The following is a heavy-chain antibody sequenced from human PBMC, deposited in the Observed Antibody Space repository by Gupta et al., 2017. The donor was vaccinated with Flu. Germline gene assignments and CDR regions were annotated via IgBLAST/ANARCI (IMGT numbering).Heavy chain of an antibody. CDR2: ISNGGSSK. V-gene: IGHV3-48*03. CDR1: GFSFSSYE. D-gene: IGHD1-26*01. CDR3: ARDKGGATKTDDF. J-gene: IGHJ4*02. Sequence: EVQLVESGGGLVQPGGSLRLSCVASGFSFSSYETNWVRQAPGKGLEWISYISNGGSSKYYADSVKGRFTISRDNAKNSLYLQMNSLRAEDTAVYYCARDKGGATKTDDFWGQGTLVTVSS.